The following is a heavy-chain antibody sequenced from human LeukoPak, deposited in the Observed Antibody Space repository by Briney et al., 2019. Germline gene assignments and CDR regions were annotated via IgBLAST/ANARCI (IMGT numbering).Heavy chain of an antibody. CDR1: GFTFSSYT. CDR2: ITSSSSFI. CDR3: ARSESGWAFDH. D-gene: IGHD6-19*01. V-gene: IGHV3-21*01. Sequence: GGSLRLSCAASGFTFSSYTMNWVRQAPGKGLEWVSSITSSSSFIYYADSLKGRFTISRDNAKNSLYLQMNSLRAEDTAVYYCARSESGWAFDHWGQGTLVTVSS. J-gene: IGHJ4*02.